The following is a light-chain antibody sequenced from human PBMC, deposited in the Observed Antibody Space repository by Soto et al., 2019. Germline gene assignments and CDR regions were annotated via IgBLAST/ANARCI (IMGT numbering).Light chain of an antibody. V-gene: IGKV1-5*01. CDR2: DAS. Sequence: DIQMTQSPSTLSASVGERVTITCRASQSISSWLAWYQQKPGKAPKLLIYDASSLESGVRSRFSGSGSVKEFTLTISSLQPDDFATYYCQQYKSYARTFGQGTKVEIK. J-gene: IGKJ1*01. CDR1: QSISSW. CDR3: QQYKSYART.